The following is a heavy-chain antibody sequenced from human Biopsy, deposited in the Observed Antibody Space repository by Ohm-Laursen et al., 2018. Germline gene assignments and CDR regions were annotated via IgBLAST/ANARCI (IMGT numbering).Heavy chain of an antibody. V-gene: IGHV4-59*07. CDR2: ISGRGAT. D-gene: IGHD3-3*01. Sequence: SDTLSLTCTVSGGSIRGDYWSWIRQSPRKGLEWIGHISGRGATNYNPSLRGRVTISVDTSKNQFSLKLSSMIAADTAVFFCARLYRLDDYWNDDPPDAFDVWGQGTMVTVSS. CDR1: GGSIRGDY. CDR3: ARLYRLDDYWNDDPPDAFDV. J-gene: IGHJ3*01.